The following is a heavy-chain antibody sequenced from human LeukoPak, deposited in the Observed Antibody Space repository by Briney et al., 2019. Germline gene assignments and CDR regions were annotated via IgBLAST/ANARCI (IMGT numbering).Heavy chain of an antibody. CDR2: IYYSGST. V-gene: IGHV4-39*01. D-gene: IGHD2-2*01. CDR1: GGSISSSSYY. CDR3: ARRAILGYCSSTSCYYAFDI. Sequence: SETLSLTCTVSGGSISSSSYYWGWIRQPPGKGLEWIGSIYYSGSTYYNPSLKSRVTISVDTSKNQFSLKLSSVTAADTAVYYCARRAILGYCSSTSCYYAFDIWGQGTMVTVSS. J-gene: IGHJ3*02.